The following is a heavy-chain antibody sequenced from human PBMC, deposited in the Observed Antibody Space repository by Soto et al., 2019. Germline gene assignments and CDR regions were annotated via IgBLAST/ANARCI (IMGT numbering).Heavy chain of an antibody. D-gene: IGHD3-10*01. CDR1: GGTFSPYT. Sequence: QVQLVQSGAEVKKPGSSVKVSCKASGGTFSPYTINWVRQAPGQGLEWMGRIIPFHGVTNYAQKFQARVTMTAEKSTSTAYMELSGLRFEDTAMYYCTRDWEITVSTWSFGGFWGRGTLVTVSS. V-gene: IGHV1-69*08. J-gene: IGHJ4*02. CDR2: IIPFHGVT. CDR3: TRDWEITVSTWSFGGF.